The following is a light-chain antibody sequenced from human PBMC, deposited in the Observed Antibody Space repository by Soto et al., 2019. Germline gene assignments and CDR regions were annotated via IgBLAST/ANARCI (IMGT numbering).Light chain of an antibody. CDR3: QKYSRGPRM. CDR1: QGIRNY. J-gene: IGKJ1*01. Sequence: MHVTQSPSSVPASLANRLNSTWRASQGIRNYVAWYQQKPGQVPKILIHAASTLQSGVPSRYRGSGSGTDFTLTIRSLQPEDVAAYFCQKYSRGPRMFGQGTKVDIK. CDR2: AAS. V-gene: IGKV1-27*01.